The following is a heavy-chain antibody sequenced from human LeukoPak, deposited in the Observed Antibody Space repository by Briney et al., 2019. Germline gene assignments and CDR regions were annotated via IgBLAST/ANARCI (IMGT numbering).Heavy chain of an antibody. D-gene: IGHD1-14*01. CDR3: ARHGTISSESYFDY. Sequence: NPSETLSLTCSVSGGSVSSYYWSWIRQSPGKGLEWIGYIHNSGRTNYNPSLKSRVTGFVDTSKNQVSLRLSSVTAADTAVYYCARHGTISSESYFDYWGRGALVTVSS. CDR2: IHNSGRT. CDR1: GGSVSSYY. J-gene: IGHJ4*02. V-gene: IGHV4-59*08.